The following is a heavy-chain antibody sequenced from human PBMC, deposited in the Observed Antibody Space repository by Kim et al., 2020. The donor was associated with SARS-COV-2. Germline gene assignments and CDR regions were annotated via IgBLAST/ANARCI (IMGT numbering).Heavy chain of an antibody. CDR3: AKDSSYYYGSGSYGFDY. Sequence: GGSLRLSCAASGFTFDDYAMHWVRQAPGKGLEWVSGISWNSGSIGYADSVKGRFTISRDNAKNSLYLQMNSLRAEDTALYYCAKDSSYYYGSGSYGFDY. D-gene: IGHD3-10*01. CDR2: ISWNSGSI. V-gene: IGHV3-9*01. CDR1: GFTFDDYA. J-gene: IGHJ4*01.